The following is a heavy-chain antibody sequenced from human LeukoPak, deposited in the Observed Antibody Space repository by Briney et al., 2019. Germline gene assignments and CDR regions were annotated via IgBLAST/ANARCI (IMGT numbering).Heavy chain of an antibody. CDR2: ISYDGRNK. CDR1: GFSNYG. D-gene: IGHD3-10*02. J-gene: IGHJ6*04. CDR3: AELGITMIGGV. V-gene: IGHV3-30*18. Sequence: GGSLRLSCAGSGFSNYGMHWVRQAPGKGLEWVAVISYDGRNKYYVDSVKGRFTISRDNSKNTLYLQMNSLRAEDTAVYYCAELGITMIGGVWGKGTTVTISS.